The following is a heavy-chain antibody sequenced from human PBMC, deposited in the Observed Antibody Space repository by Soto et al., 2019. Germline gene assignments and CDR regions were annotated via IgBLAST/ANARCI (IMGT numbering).Heavy chain of an antibody. CDR2: ILSDGSNK. Sequence: QVQLVESGGGVAQPGRSLRLSCAVSGFTLSSHAMHWVRQAPGKGLEWVALILSDGSNKYYADSVKARFTTSRDNSKNTRYLQMNSLSVEDTAVYYCARDDEGGSDCDLGSWGEGALVTVSS. V-gene: IGHV3-30-3*01. CDR3: ARDDEGGSDCDLGS. CDR1: GFTLSSHA. J-gene: IGHJ4*02. D-gene: IGHD1-26*01.